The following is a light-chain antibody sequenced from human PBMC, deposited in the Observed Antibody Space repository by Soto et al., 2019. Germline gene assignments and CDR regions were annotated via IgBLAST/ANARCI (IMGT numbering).Light chain of an antibody. CDR2: GAS. CDR1: QRVSSTY. Sequence: DIVLTQSPGTLSLSPGERATLSCRSSQRVSSTYLAWYQQKPGQAPRLLIYGASSRATGIPDRFSGSGSGTDFTHTISRLEPEVCELYYCQQYCSSPITFGQGPRLEIK. J-gene: IGKJ5*01. CDR3: QQYCSSPIT. V-gene: IGKV3-20*01.